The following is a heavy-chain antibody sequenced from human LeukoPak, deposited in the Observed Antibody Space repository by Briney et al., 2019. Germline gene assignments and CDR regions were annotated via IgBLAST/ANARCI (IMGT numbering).Heavy chain of an antibody. V-gene: IGHV1-69*01. CDR1: GGTFSSYA. D-gene: IGHD3-10*01. Sequence: SVTVSCTASGGTFSSYAISWVRQAPGQGLEWMGGIIPIFGTANYAQKFQGRVTITADESTSTAYMELSSLRSEDTAVYYCARDRDGALPLWGQGTLVTVSS. J-gene: IGHJ4*02. CDR2: IIPIFGTA. CDR3: ARDRDGALPL.